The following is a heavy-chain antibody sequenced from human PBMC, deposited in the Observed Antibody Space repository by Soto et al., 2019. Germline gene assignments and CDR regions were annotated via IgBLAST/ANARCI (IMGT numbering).Heavy chain of an antibody. CDR3: ARGLIVVVVNRFDP. J-gene: IGHJ5*02. Sequence: SETLSLTCTVSGGSISSGGYYWSWIRQHPGKGLEWIGYIYYSGSTYYNPSLKSRVTISVDTSKNQFSLKLSSVTAADTAVYYCARGLIVVVVNRFDPWGQGTLVTVSS. D-gene: IGHD2-15*01. CDR1: GGSISSGGYY. CDR2: IYYSGST. V-gene: IGHV4-31*03.